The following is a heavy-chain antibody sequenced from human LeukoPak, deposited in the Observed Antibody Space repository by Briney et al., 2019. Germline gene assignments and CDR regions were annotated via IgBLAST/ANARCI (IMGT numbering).Heavy chain of an antibody. CDR2: ISVGGSDE. CDR3: ARDVGFNSGWPA. CDR1: GFSFRTYE. Sequence: GGSLRLSCVASGFSFRTYEMNWVRQAPGKGLEWISYISVGGSDEDYAESVKGRFSISRDNAKNSLFLQMNSLRVEDTAVYYCARDVGFNSGWPAWGQGTLVTVSS. D-gene: IGHD6-19*01. J-gene: IGHJ5*02. V-gene: IGHV3-48*03.